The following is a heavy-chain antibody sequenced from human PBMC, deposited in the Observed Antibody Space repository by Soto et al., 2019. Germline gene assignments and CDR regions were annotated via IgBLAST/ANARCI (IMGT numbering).Heavy chain of an antibody. CDR2: IKSKTDGGTT. CDR3: PTDGQGGDLDY. Sequence: EVQLVESGGGLVKPGGSLRLSCAASGFTFSNAWMNWVRQAPGKGLEWVGRIKSKTDGGTTDYAEPVKGRFTISRDDSKPTLYLEMTGLKTEDTGVYYFPTDGQGGDLDYWGQGTLVTVSS. V-gene: IGHV3-15*07. CDR1: GFTFSNAW. D-gene: IGHD2-21*02. J-gene: IGHJ4*02.